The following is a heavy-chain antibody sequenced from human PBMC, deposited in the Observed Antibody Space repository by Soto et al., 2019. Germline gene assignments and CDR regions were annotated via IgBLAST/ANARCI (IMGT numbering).Heavy chain of an antibody. J-gene: IGHJ6*02. V-gene: IGHV4-59*01. D-gene: IGHD6-13*01. CDR3: ARDSSCWYDEGYYYYYYGMDV. CDR1: GGSISSYY. CDR2: IYYSGST. Sequence: SETLSLTCTVSGGSISSYYWSWIRQPPGKGLEWIGYIYYSGSTNYSPSLKSRVTISVDTSKNQFSLKLSSVTAADTAVYYCARDSSCWYDEGYYYYYYGMDVWGQGTTVTVSS.